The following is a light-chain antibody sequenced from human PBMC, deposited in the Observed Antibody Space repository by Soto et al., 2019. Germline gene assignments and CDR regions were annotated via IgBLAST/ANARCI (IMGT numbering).Light chain of an antibody. J-gene: IGKJ4*01. Sequence: EIVLTQSPGTLSLSPGEIATLSFMASQSVSSSYLAWYQQKPGQAPRLLIYGASSRATGIPDRFSGSGSGTDFTLTISRLEPEDFAVYYCQQYNEWPLAFGGGTKVDIK. CDR3: QQYNEWPLA. CDR2: GAS. CDR1: QSVSSSY. V-gene: IGKV3-20*01.